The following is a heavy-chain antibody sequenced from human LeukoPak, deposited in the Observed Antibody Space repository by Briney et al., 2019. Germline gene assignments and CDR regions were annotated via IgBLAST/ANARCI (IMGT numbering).Heavy chain of an antibody. D-gene: IGHD3-3*01. CDR3: VRSNWSGLRRSYFMDV. CDR2: ISGSRNTI. CDR1: GFTFNDYS. V-gene: IGHV3-48*04. J-gene: IGHJ6*03. Sequence: GGSLRLSCAASGFTFNDYSMNWVRQAPGKGLEWVSYISGSRNTIYYADSVKGRFTISRDSAKDSLYLQMNSLRAEDTAVYYCVRSNWSGLRRSYFMDVWGTGTTVTVSS.